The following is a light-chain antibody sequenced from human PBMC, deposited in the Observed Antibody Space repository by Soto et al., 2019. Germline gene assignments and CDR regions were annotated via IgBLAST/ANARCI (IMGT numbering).Light chain of an antibody. Sequence: ESVLTQSPGTLSLSPGERATLSCRASQSVSSNYLAWYQQKPGQAPRLLIYGASTRATGIPARFSASGSGTDFTLTISSLEPEDFAVYYCQQRSNWLSITFGQGTRLEI. V-gene: IGKV3D-20*02. CDR2: GAS. J-gene: IGKJ5*01. CDR1: QSVSSNY. CDR3: QQRSNWLSIT.